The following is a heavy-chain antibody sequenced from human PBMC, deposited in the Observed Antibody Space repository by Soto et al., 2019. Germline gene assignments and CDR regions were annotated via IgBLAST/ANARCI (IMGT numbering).Heavy chain of an antibody. V-gene: IGHV6-1*01. CDR2: TYFRSKWYN. D-gene: IGHD1-1*01. CDR1: GDSVSSKTAA. CDR3: ARVSCHNFVRWFDP. J-gene: IGHJ5*02. Sequence: SQTLSLTCAISGDSVSSKTAAWNWIRQSPSRGLEWLGRTYFRSKWYNDYAISVKSRITINPDTSKNQFSLLLNSVTPEDTAVYYCARVSCHNFVRWFDPWGQGTLVTVSS.